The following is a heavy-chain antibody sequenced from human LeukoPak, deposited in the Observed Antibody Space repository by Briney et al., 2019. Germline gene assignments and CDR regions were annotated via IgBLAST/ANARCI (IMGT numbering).Heavy chain of an antibody. J-gene: IGHJ4*02. CDR1: GFTFSSYG. Sequence: GRSLRLSCAASGFTFSSYGMHWVRQAPGKGLEWVAVISYDGSNKYYADSVKGRFTISRDNSKNTLYLQMNSLRAEDTAVYYCAKEELAGNIAAAGTIDYWGQGTLVTVSS. CDR3: AKEELAGNIAAAGTIDY. CDR2: ISYDGSNK. D-gene: IGHD6-13*01. V-gene: IGHV3-30*18.